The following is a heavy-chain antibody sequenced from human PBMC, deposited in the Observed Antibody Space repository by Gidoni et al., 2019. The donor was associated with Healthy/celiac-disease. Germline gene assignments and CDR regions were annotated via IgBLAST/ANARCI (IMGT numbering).Heavy chain of an antibody. CDR1: GFTFSSYA. D-gene: IGHD3-22*01. CDR3: AKVLDSSGYYVVRYFDY. J-gene: IGHJ4*02. Sequence: EVQLLESGGGLVQPGGSLRLSCAASGFTFSSYAMSWVRQAQGKGLERVSAISGSGGSTYYADSVKGRFTISRDNSKNTLYLQMNSLRAEDTAVYYCAKVLDSSGYYVVRYFDYWGQGTLVTVSS. CDR2: ISGSGGST. V-gene: IGHV3-23*01.